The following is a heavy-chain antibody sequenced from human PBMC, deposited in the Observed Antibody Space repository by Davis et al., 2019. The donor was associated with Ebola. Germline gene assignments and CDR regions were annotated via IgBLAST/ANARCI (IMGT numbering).Heavy chain of an antibody. J-gene: IGHJ4*02. CDR1: GYTFTGYY. Sequence: ASVKVSCKASGYTFTGYYMHWVRQAPGQGLEWMGWINPNSGGTNYAQKFQGRVTMTRDTSITTAYMDLSSLRSEDTAVYYCATQPINGNMALVWGQGTLVTVSS. CDR2: INPNSGGT. CDR3: ATQPINGNMALV. V-gene: IGHV1-2*02. D-gene: IGHD1-20*01.